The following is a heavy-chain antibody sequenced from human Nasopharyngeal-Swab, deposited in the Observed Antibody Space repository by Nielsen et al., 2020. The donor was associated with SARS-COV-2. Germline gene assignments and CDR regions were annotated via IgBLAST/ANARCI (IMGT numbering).Heavy chain of an antibody. CDR1: GYTLTELS. CDR3: ATAPMTTVTKGWFDP. J-gene: IGHJ5*02. D-gene: IGHD4-17*01. CDR2: FDPGDGET. Sequence: ASVKVSCKVSGYTLTELSMHWVRQAPGKGLEWMGGFDPGDGETIYAQKFQGRVTMTEDTSTDTAYMELSSLRSEDTAVYYCATAPMTTVTKGWFDPWGQGTLVTVSS. V-gene: IGHV1-24*01.